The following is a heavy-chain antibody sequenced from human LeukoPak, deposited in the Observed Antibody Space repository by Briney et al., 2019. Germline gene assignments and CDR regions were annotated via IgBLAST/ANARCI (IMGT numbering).Heavy chain of an antibody. CDR3: VREAHYDFWSGNGFDI. V-gene: IGHV4-4*07. CDR2: IYTSGST. J-gene: IGHJ3*02. CDR1: GGSISSYY. D-gene: IGHD3-3*01. Sequence: SETLSLTRTVSGGSISSYYWSWIRQPAGKGLEWIGRIYTSGSTNYNPSLKSRVTMSVDTSKNQFSLKLSSVTAADTAVYYCVREAHYDFWSGNGFDIWGQGTMVTVSS.